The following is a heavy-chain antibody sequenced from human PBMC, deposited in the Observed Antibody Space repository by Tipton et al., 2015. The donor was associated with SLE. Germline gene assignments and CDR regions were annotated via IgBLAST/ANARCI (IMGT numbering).Heavy chain of an antibody. J-gene: IGHJ4*02. CDR3: ARAVSMQQLPN. Sequence: TLSLTCAVSGGSIRSGGYSWSWIRQPPGKGLEWIGYIYHSGSTYYNPSLKSRVTISVDRSKNQFSLKLSSVTAADTAVYYCARAVSMQQLPNWGQGTLVTVSS. D-gene: IGHD6-13*01. CDR2: IYHSGST. V-gene: IGHV4-30-2*01. CDR1: GGSIRSGGYS.